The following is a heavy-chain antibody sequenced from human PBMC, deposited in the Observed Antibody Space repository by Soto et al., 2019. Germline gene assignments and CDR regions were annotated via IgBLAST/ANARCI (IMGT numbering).Heavy chain of an antibody. D-gene: IGHD6-13*01. CDR3: ARDRERDAWYEDY. CDR1: GFSFSSYA. CDR2: ISGSDGST. J-gene: IGHJ4*02. Sequence: EVQLLESGGGLVQPGGSLRLSCVASGFSFSSYAMSWVRQAPGEGLEWVSVISGSDGSTYYAGSVKGQFTISRDDSKNTLYLQMNSLRAEDTAVYYCARDRERDAWYEDYWGQGTLVTVSS. V-gene: IGHV3-23*01.